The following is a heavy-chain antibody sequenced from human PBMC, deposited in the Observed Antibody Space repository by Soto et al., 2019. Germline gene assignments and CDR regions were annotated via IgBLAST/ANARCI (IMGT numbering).Heavy chain of an antibody. J-gene: IGHJ4*02. CDR1: GFTFSGSA. CDR2: IRSKANSYAT. CDR3: TRHETSSYFDY. V-gene: IGHV3-73*01. Sequence: LRLSCAASGFTFSGSAMHWVRQASGKGLEWVGRIRSKANSYATAYAASVKGRFTISRDDSKNTAYLQMNSLKTEDTAVYYCTRHETSSYFDYWGQGTLVTVSS.